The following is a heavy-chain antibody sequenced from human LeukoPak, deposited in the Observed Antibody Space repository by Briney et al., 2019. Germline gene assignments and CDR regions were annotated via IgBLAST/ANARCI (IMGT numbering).Heavy chain of an antibody. CDR3: ARGGRYYDSSGYPDY. CDR2: IYTSGST. J-gene: IGHJ4*02. Sequence: SETLSLTCTVSGGSISSSSYYWSWIRQPAGKGLEWIGRIYTSGSTNYNPSLKSRVTISVDTSKNQFSLKLSSVTAADTAVYYCARGGRYYDSSGYPDYWGQGTLVTVSS. CDR1: GGSISSSSYY. V-gene: IGHV4-61*02. D-gene: IGHD3-22*01.